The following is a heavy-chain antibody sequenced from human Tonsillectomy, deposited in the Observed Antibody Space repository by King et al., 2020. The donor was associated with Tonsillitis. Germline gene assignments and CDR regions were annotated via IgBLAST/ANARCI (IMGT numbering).Heavy chain of an antibody. D-gene: IGHD3-22*01. CDR2: IFSNDEK. CDR1: GFSLSTARMG. J-gene: IGHJ4*02. V-gene: IGHV2-26*01. Sequence: TLKESGPVLVKPTETLTLTCTVSGFSLSTARMGVSWIRQPPGKALEWLAHIFSNDEKFYSTSLKSRLTISKDTSKSQVVLTMTHMDPVDPATYYWERSSAYYPYFDYWGQGALVTGSS. CDR3: ERSSAYYPYFDY.